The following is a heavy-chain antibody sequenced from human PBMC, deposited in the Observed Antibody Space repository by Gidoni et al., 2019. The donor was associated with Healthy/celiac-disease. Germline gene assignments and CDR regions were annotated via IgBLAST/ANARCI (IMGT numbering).Heavy chain of an antibody. CDR2: IYGGGST. D-gene: IGHD6-13*01. CDR3: ARAGDSSYYYYGMDV. J-gene: IGHJ6*02. Sequence: EVQLVESGGGLVQPGGSLILSGAAAGFPGSSNYMRWVRQAPGKGLEWVSVIYGGGSTDYADSVKGRFTISRDNSKNTLYLQMNSLRAEDTAVYYCARAGDSSYYYYGMDVWGQGTTVTVSS. V-gene: IGHV3-66*01. CDR1: GFPGSSNY.